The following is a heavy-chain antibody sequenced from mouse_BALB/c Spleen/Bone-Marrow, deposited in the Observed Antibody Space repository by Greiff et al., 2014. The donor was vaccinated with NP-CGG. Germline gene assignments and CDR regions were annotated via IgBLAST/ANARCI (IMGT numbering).Heavy chain of an antibody. CDR2: INPSSGYT. Sequence: VQLQQSGAELAKPGASVKMSYKASGYTLTSYWMHWVKQRPGQGLEWIGYINPSSGYTEFNQRFKDKATLTADRSSSTAYMQLSSLTSEDSAVYYCARGYYVMDYWGQGTSVTVSS. CDR1: GYTLTSYW. J-gene: IGHJ4*01. CDR3: ARGYYVMDY. V-gene: IGHV1-7*01.